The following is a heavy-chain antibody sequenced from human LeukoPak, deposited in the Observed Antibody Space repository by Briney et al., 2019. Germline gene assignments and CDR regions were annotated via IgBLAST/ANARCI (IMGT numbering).Heavy chain of an antibody. CDR3: TRDVSQSSSWYGEFDY. V-gene: IGHV3-74*03. CDR1: GFSFSNHW. Sequence: GGSLRLSCAASGFSFSNHWMHWVRQVPGKGLVWVSRINSDGSSTTYADSVKGRFTISRDNAKNTLYLQMNSLRDADTAVYYCTRDVSQSSSWYGEFDYWGQGTQVTVSS. J-gene: IGHJ4*02. D-gene: IGHD6-13*01. CDR2: INSDGSST.